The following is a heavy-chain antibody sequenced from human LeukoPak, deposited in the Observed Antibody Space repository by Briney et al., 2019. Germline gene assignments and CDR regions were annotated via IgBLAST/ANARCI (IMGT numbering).Heavy chain of an antibody. CDR1: GFTFSSYS. CDR2: ISSSSSYI. V-gene: IGHV3-21*01. CDR3: AREAADTVTRRYYYHMDV. D-gene: IGHD4-11*01. J-gene: IGHJ6*03. Sequence: GGSLRLSCAASGFTFSSYSMNWVRQAPGKGLEWVSSISSSSSYIYYADSVKGRFTISRDNAKNSLYLQMNSLRAEDTAVYYCAREAADTVTRRYYYHMDVWGKGTTVTVSS.